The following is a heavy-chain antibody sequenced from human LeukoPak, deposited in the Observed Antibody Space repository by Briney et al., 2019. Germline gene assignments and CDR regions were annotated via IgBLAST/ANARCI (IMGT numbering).Heavy chain of an antibody. CDR1: GYTFTSYG. CDR2: ISAYNGNT. D-gene: IGHD3-22*01. J-gene: IGHJ4*02. Sequence: ASVKVSCKASGYTFTSYGISWVRQAPGQGLEWVGWISAYNGNTNYAQKLQGRVTMTTDTSTSTAYMELRSLRSDDTAVYYCARDAQDYYDSSGFGYWGQGTLVTVSS. CDR3: ARDAQDYYDSSGFGY. V-gene: IGHV1-18*01.